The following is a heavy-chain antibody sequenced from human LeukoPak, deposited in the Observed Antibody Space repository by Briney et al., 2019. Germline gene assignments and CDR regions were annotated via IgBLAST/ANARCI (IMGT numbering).Heavy chain of an antibody. V-gene: IGHV3-30*18. Sequence: GGSLRLSCAASGFTFSSCGMQWVRQAPGKRLEWVAVISYDGSDEYYADSVKGRFTISRDNSKNTLYLQITSLKTDDTAVYYCTKVARTGRDGYMDGWGNGTTVTVSS. D-gene: IGHD5-24*01. CDR3: TKVARTGRDGYMDG. CDR1: GFTFSSCG. J-gene: IGHJ6*04. CDR2: ISYDGSDE.